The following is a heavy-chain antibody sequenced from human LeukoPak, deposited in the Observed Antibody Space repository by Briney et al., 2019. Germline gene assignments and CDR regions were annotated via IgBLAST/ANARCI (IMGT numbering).Heavy chain of an antibody. V-gene: IGHV3-15*01. J-gene: IGHJ4*02. CDR2: IKSKTDGGTT. D-gene: IGHD3-10*01. Sequence: GGSLRLSCAASGFTFSNAWMSWVRQAPGKGLEWVGRIKSKTDGGTTDYAAPVKGRFTISRDDSKNTLYLQMNGLKTEDTAVYYCTTEPYYYGSGSYSPDYWGQGTLVTVSS. CDR1: GFTFSNAW. CDR3: TTEPYYYGSGSYSPDY.